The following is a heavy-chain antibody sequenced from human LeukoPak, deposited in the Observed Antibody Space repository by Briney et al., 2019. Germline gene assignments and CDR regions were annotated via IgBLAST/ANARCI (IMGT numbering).Heavy chain of an antibody. J-gene: IGHJ5*02. CDR1: GFTFGTYT. CDR3: ARTPKGWAST. D-gene: IGHD5-24*01. CDR2: ISSGSDYI. Sequence: GGSLRLSCAASGFTFGTYTMNWVRQAPGKGLEWVSSISSGSDYIHYGDSVKGRFTISRHNAKPSLYLQINRLRAEDTAVYYFARTPKGWASTWGQGTLVTASP. V-gene: IGHV3-21*01.